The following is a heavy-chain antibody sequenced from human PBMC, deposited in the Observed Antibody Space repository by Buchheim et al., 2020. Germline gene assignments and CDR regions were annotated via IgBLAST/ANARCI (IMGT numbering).Heavy chain of an antibody. CDR3: AKDVVATVIWYHYGMDV. CDR2: ISGSGDST. V-gene: IGHV3-23*04. Sequence: EVQLVESGGGLVQPGGSMRLSCAASGFTFSNYDMTWVRQAPGKGLEWVSGISGSGDSTYDEDSVKGRFTISRDNSKNTLYLKMNNLDAEDTAVYYYAKDVVATVIWYHYGMDVWGQGTT. CDR1: GFTFSNYD. J-gene: IGHJ6*02. D-gene: IGHD5-12*01.